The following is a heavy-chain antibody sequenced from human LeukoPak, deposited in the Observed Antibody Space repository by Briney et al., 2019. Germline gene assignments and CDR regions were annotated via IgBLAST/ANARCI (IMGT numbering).Heavy chain of an antibody. CDR3: ARDRQCGY. Sequence: ASVKVSCNASGYTFTRYGISWGRQAPGQGLEWMGWISTYNGNTNYAPKIQGRVTMTKDTDTSTAYMELTSLTSDDTAVYYCARDRQCGYWGQGTLVTVSS. CDR2: ISTYNGNT. D-gene: IGHD2-21*01. CDR1: GYTFTRYG. V-gene: IGHV1-18*01. J-gene: IGHJ4*02.